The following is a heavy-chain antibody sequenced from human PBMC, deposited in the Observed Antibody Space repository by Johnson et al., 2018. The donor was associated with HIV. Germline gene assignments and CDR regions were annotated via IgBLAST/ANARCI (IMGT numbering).Heavy chain of an antibody. D-gene: IGHD3-3*01. J-gene: IGHJ1*01. CDR1: GFTFDDYA. Sequence: VQLVESGGGLVQPGGPLRLSCAASGFTFDDYAMHWVRQAPGKGLEWVSGISWNSGSTGYADSVKGRFTISRDNAKNSLYLQMNSLRAEDTALYFCAKDIRVKELRFLELGDNVRGLLGLRWAMWG. CDR2: ISWNSGST. CDR3: AKDIRVKELRFLELGDNVRGLLGLRWAM. V-gene: IGHV3-9*01.